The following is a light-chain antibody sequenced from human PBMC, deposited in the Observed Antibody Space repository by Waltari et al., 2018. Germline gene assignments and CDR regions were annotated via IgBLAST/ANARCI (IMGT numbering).Light chain of an antibody. CDR3: CSYAGFYSYYV. V-gene: IGLV2-11*01. J-gene: IGLJ1*01. CDR2: DVT. Sequence: QSALTQPRSVSGSPGKSVTISCTGTSSDMGNYNYVPWYQHHPGKAPRLMIYDVTKRPSGVPARFSGSKSGNTASPTISGLQAEDEADYYCCSYAGFYSYYVFGTGTKATVL. CDR1: SSDMGNYNY.